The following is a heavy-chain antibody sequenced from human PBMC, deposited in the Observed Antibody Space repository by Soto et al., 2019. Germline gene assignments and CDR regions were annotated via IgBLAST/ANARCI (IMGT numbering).Heavy chain of an antibody. Sequence: QVQLVQSGAEVKKPGSSVKVSCKASGGTFSSYAFSWVRQAPGQGLEWMGGIIPVFNTTNYAQKFQGRVTMIADDSTGTAYMELSSLRSEDTAGYYCAREGEYSTGWYSLDYWGQGTLVTVSS. J-gene: IGHJ4*02. V-gene: IGHV1-69*01. CDR1: GGTFSSYA. D-gene: IGHD6-19*01. CDR3: AREGEYSTGWYSLDY. CDR2: IIPVFNTT.